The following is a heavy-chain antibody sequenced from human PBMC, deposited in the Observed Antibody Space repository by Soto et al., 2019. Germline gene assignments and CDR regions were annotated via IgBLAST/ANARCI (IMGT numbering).Heavy chain of an antibody. CDR3: ARMGYYYDSSGYYFLFDY. CDR1: GGSIRSYY. J-gene: IGHJ4*02. CDR2: IYYSGST. V-gene: IGHV4-59*01. Sequence: PPETLSLTCTVSGGSIRSYYWTWIRQPPGKGLEWIGYIYYSGSTNYNPSLKSRVTISVDTSKNQFSLKLSSVTAADTAVYYCARMGYYYDSSGYYFLFDYWGQGTPVTVSS. D-gene: IGHD3-22*01.